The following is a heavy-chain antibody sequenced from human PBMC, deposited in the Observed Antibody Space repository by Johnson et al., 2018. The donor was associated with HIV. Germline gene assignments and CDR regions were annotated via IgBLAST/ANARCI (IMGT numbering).Heavy chain of an antibody. CDR2: TRYDGSTK. CDR1: GFTSSSYG. J-gene: IGHJ3*02. V-gene: IGHV3-30*02. Sequence: QMPLVESGGGVVQPGGSLRLSCAASGFTSSSYGMHWVRQAPGTGLEWVAFTRYDGSTKYYADSVKGRFTISRDNSKNTLYIKMGSLRTEDMAVYYCARETYYDSSGLQIDTLDIWGQGTLVTVSS. D-gene: IGHD3-22*01. CDR3: ARETYYDSSGLQIDTLDI.